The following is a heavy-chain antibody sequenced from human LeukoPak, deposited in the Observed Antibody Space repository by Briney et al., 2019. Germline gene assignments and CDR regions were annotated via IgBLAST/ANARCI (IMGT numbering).Heavy chain of an antibody. J-gene: IGHJ4*02. V-gene: IGHV4-31*03. CDR3: ARDLDAAMGVFDY. CDR1: GGSISSGGYY. D-gene: IGHD5-18*01. CDR2: IYYSGST. Sequence: PSQTLSLTCTVSGGSISSGGYYWSWIRQHPGKGLEWIGYIYYSGSTCYNPSLKSRVTISVDTSKNQFSLKLSSVTAADTAVYYCARDLDAAMGVFDYWGQGTLVTVSS.